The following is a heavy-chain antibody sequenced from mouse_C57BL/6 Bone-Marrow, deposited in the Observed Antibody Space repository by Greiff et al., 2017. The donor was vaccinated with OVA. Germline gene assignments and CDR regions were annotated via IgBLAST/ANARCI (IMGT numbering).Heavy chain of an antibody. V-gene: IGHV5-4*03. D-gene: IGHD4-1*01. CDR1: GFTFSSYA. Sequence: DVKLVESGGGLVKPGGSLKLSCAASGFTFSSYAMSWVRQTPEKRLEWVATISDGGSYTYYPDNVKGRFTISRDNAKNNLYLQMSHLKSEDTAMYYCARTGSFDYWGQGTTLTVSS. J-gene: IGHJ2*01. CDR3: ARTGSFDY. CDR2: ISDGGSYT.